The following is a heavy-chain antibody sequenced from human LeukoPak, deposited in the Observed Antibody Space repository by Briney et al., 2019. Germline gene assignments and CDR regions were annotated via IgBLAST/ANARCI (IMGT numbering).Heavy chain of an antibody. CDR1: GFTFSTYG. J-gene: IGHJ4*02. CDR3: ARAPNGVYCTSSSCHLDY. CDR2: ISYDGASK. Sequence: GSLRLSCAASGFTFSTYGFHWVRQAPGGGLEWVALISYDGASKYYADSVKGRFTVSRDNSKNTLYLQMNSLRAEDAAVYYCARAPNGVYCTSSSCHLDYWGQGALVTVSS. D-gene: IGHD2-2*01. V-gene: IGHV3-30-3*01.